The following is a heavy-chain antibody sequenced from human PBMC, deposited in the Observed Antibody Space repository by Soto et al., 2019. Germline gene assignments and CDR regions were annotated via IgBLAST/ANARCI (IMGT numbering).Heavy chain of an antibody. CDR1: GGSVSSGSYY. V-gene: IGHV4-61*01. CDR3: ARGQPMTYYFDY. CDR2: IYYSGST. Sequence: SETLSLTCTVSGGSVSSGSYYWSWIRQPPGKGLEWIGYIYYSGSTNYNPSLKSRVTISVDTSKNQFSLKLSSVTAADTAVYYCARGQPMTYYFDYWGQGTLVTVSS. J-gene: IGHJ4*02.